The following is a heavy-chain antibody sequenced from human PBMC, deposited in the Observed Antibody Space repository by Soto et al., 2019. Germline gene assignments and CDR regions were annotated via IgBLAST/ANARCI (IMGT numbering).Heavy chain of an antibody. J-gene: IGHJ4*02. CDR1: GFTFSSYA. Sequence: EVQLLESGGGLVQPGGSLRLSCAASGFTFSSYAMSWVRQAPGKGLEWVSAISGSGGSTYYADSVKGRFTISRDNSKNTLYLQVNSLRAEDTAVYYCAKDLIVDTAMVRNFDYWGQGTLVTVSS. CDR3: AKDLIVDTAMVRNFDY. CDR2: ISGSGGST. V-gene: IGHV3-23*01. D-gene: IGHD5-18*01.